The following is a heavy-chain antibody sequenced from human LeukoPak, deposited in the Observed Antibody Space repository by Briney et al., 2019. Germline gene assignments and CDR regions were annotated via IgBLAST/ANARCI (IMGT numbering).Heavy chain of an antibody. Sequence: SVKVSCKASGGTFSSYAISWVRQAPGQGLEWMGRIIPIFGTANYAQKFQGRVTITTDESTSTAYMELSSMRSEDTAVYYCASSVRTYYYDSSGFEDWGQGTLVTVSS. V-gene: IGHV1-69*05. J-gene: IGHJ4*02. CDR2: IIPIFGTA. CDR3: ASSVRTYYYDSSGFED. D-gene: IGHD3-22*01. CDR1: GGTFSSYA.